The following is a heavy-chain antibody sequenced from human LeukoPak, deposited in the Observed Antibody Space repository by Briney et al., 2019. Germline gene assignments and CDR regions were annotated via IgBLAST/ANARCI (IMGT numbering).Heavy chain of an antibody. V-gene: IGHV1-18*04. J-gene: IGHJ4*02. CDR3: TRDNCSCDNCPSFDY. CDR1: GYTFTSFG. D-gene: IGHD2-15*01. CDR2: IGAYNGDT. Sequence: ASVTVTCKPSGYTFTSFGFSWLRQAPGQGLEWMGWIGAYNGDTNYAQKFQGRVTMTTDTSTSTAYMDLRSLRSDDTAVYYCTRDNCSCDNCPSFDYWGQGTLVTVSS.